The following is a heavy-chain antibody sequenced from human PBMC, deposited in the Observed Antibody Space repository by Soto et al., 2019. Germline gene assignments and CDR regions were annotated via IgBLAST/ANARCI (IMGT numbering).Heavy chain of an antibody. V-gene: IGHV1-69*02. CDR1: GGTFSSYT. CDR3: ARHRGGYSYGYSGDAFDI. CDR2: IIPILGIA. Sequence: SVKVSCKASGGTFSSYTISWVRQAPGQGLEWMGRIIPILGIANYAQKFQGRVTITADKSTSTAYMELSSLRSEDTAVYYCARHRGGYSYGYSGDAFDIWGQGTMVTVSS. D-gene: IGHD5-18*01. J-gene: IGHJ3*02.